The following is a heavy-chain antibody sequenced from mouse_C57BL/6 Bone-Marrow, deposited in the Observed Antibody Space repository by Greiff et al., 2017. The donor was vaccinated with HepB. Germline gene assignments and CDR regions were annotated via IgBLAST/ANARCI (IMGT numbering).Heavy chain of an antibody. Sequence: QVQLQQSGPELVKPGASVKISCKASGYAFSSSWMNWVKQRTGKGLEWIGRIYPGDGDTNYNGKFKGKATLTADKSSSTAYMQLSSLTSEDSAVYFCAREDTKDYWGQGTSVTVSS. J-gene: IGHJ4*01. V-gene: IGHV1-82*01. CDR1: GYAFSSSW. CDR3: AREDTKDY. CDR2: IYPGDGDT.